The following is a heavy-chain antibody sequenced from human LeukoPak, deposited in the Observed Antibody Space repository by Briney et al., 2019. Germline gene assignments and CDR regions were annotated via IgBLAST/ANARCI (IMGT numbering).Heavy chain of an antibody. Sequence: KPSETLSLTCAVYGGSFSGYYWSWIRQPPGKGLEWIGEINHSGSTNYNPSLKSRVTISVDTSKNQFSLKLSSVTAADTAVYYCARTAGDHCSSTSCPETLDYWGQGTLVTVSS. CDR1: GGSFSGYY. CDR3: ARTAGDHCSSTSCPETLDY. D-gene: IGHD2-2*01. CDR2: INHSGST. J-gene: IGHJ4*02. V-gene: IGHV4-34*01.